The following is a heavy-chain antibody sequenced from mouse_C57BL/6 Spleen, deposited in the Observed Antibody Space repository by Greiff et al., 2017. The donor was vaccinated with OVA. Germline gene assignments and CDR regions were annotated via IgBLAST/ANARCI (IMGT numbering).Heavy chain of an antibody. CDR3: ASRPRQLRVGDY. CDR1: GYTFTSYW. V-gene: IGHV1-55*01. D-gene: IGHD3-2*02. J-gene: IGHJ2*01. CDR2: IYPGSGST. Sequence: QVQLQQSGAELVKPGASVKMSCKASGYTFTSYWITWVKQRPGQGLEWIGDIYPGSGSTNYNEKFKSKATLTVDTSSSTAYMQLSSLTSEDSAVYYWASRPRQLRVGDYWGQGTTLTVSS.